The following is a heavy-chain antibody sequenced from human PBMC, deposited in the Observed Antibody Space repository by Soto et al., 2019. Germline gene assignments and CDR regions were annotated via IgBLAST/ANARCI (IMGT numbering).Heavy chain of an antibody. V-gene: IGHV3-7*01. CDR2: IKQDGSEK. J-gene: IGHJ4*02. D-gene: IGHD3-3*01. CDR1: GFTFSSYW. CDR3: ARKLEYYDFWSGYYPKSGPFDY. Sequence: GSLRLSCAASGFTFSSYWMSWVRQAPGKGLEWVANIKQDGSEKYYVDSVKGRFTISRDNAKNSLYLQMNSLRAEDTAVYYCARKLEYYDFWSGYYPKSGPFDYWGQGTLVTVSS.